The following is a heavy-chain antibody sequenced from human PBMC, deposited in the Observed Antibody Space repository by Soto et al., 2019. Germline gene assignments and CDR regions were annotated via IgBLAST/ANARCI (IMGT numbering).Heavy chain of an antibody. J-gene: IGHJ5*02. Sequence: ASVKVSCKASGGTFSSYAISWVRQAPGQGLEWMGGIIPIFGTANYAQKFQGRVTITADESTSTAYMELSSLRSEDTAVYYCARDRHSSGWYVGSSWFDPWGQGTLVTVSS. V-gene: IGHV1-69*13. D-gene: IGHD6-19*01. CDR3: ARDRHSSGWYVGSSWFDP. CDR1: GGTFSSYA. CDR2: IIPIFGTA.